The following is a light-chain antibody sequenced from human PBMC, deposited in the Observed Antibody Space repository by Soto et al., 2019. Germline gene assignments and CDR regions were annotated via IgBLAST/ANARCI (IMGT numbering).Light chain of an antibody. CDR2: GAS. J-gene: IGKJ3*01. CDR3: QQYGSSRFT. Sequence: EIVLTQSPGTLSLSPGERATLSCRASQSISSSYLAWYQQKPGQAPRLLVYGASSRATRIPDRFSDSGSGTDFTLTISRLEPEDFAMYYCQQYGSSRFTFGPGTKVDIK. CDR1: QSISSSY. V-gene: IGKV3-20*01.